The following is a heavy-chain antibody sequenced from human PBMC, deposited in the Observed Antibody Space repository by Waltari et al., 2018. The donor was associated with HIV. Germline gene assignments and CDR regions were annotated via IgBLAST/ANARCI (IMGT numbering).Heavy chain of an antibody. CDR3: TSEEDYGSGSHFDY. V-gene: IGHV3-15*01. CDR2: IKTKGECRAT. CDR1: GFTLNRVW. D-gene: IGHD3-10*01. J-gene: IGHJ4*02. Sequence: EVQLVESGGDLLKPGGCLRLSCAASGFTLNRVWMSWVRQAPGRGLGGVDRIKTKGECRATDYAAAEKGRCPISRDDAKNTVYLQMNSLKIEDTAVYYCTSEEDYGSGSHFDYWGQGTLVTVSS.